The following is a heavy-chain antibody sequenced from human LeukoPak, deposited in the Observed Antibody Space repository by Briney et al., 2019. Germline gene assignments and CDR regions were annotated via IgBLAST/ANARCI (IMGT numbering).Heavy chain of an antibody. CDR1: GFTFSTYA. Sequence: PGRSLRLSCAASGFTFSTYAMHWVRQAPGKGLEWVAFIRYDGSKKFYADSVKGRFTISRDNSKNTLYLQMNSLIPEDTAVYYCARAVPSRQAIDYWGQGTLVTVSS. J-gene: IGHJ4*02. CDR3: ARAVPSRQAIDY. CDR2: IRYDGSKK. V-gene: IGHV3-30*04.